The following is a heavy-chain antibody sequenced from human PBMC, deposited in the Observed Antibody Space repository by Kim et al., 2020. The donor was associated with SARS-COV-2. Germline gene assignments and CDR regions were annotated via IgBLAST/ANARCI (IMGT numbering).Heavy chain of an antibody. D-gene: IGHD6-6*01. CDR3: TGHGSSSA. CDR2: FGDSGYPT. J-gene: IGHJ4*02. Sequence: GGSLRLSCAASGFTFSTDAMTWVRQAPGRGLECVSIFGDSGYPTYYADSVKGRFTASGDFSKNTVYLQLHNLRAEDTAVYYCTGHGSSSAWGQGTQVTVSS. CDR1: GFTFSTDA. V-gene: IGHV3-23*01.